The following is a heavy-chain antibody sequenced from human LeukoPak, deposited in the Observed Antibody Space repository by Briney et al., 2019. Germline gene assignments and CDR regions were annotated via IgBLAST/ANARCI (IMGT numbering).Heavy chain of an antibody. J-gene: IGHJ5*02. CDR3: ARHFYSNNKYNWFDP. D-gene: IGHD4-11*01. CDR1: GYSFTSYW. V-gene: IGHV5-51*01. Sequence: GESLKISCKGSGYSFTSYWIGWVRQMPGKGLEWMGIIYPGDSDTKYSPSCQGQVTISADKSITPAYLQWSSLKASDTAMYYCARHFYSNNKYNWFDPWGQGTLVTVSS. CDR2: IYPGDSDT.